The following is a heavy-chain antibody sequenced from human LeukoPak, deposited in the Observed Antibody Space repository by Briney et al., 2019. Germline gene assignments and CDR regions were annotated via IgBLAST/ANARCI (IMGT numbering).Heavy chain of an antibody. CDR2: INAGNGNT. Sequence: GASVKVSCKASGYTFTGYYMHWVRQAPGQRLEWMGWINAGNGNTKYSQEFQGRVTITRDTSASTAYMELSSLRSEDMAVYYCARDSSEYYYDSSGYSYYFDYWGQGTLVTVSS. J-gene: IGHJ4*02. D-gene: IGHD3-22*01. CDR3: ARDSSEYYYDSSGYSYYFDY. V-gene: IGHV1-3*03. CDR1: GYTFTGYY.